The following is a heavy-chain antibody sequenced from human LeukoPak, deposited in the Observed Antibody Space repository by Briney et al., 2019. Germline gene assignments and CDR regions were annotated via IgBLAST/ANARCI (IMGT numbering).Heavy chain of an antibody. CDR2: IYKSGNT. Sequence: PSETLTLTCNVSGVSVANGNYYWGWIRQPAGKGLESIGRIYKSGNTYSSPSLKSRVTMSIHPSSNQFSLSLRSVTAADTAIYFCARETIAVALSADYWGQGALVTVSS. CDR3: ARETIAVALSADY. V-gene: IGHV4-61*10. D-gene: IGHD6-19*01. CDR1: GVSVANGNYY. J-gene: IGHJ4*02.